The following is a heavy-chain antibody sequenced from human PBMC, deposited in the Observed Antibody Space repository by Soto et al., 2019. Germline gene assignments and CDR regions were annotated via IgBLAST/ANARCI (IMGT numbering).Heavy chain of an antibody. D-gene: IGHD4-17*01. J-gene: IGHJ6*02. Sequence: EILPLTGAGYSSCLSNYYWGWIRQPPGKGLEWIGEINHSGSTNYNPSLKRRVTISVDTPKTQFSLKLSSVTAADTAVYYCARVDQGDYAANYFRGMEVWGRGTTGTVSS. CDR3: ARVDQGDYAANYFRGMEV. CDR1: SSCLSNYY. V-gene: IGHV4-34*01. CDR2: INHSGST.